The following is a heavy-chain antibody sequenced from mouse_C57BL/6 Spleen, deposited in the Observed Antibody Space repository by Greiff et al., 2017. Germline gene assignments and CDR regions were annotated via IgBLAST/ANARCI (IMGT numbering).Heavy chain of an antibody. Sequence: VQLQQSGAELARPGASVKLSCKASGYTFTSYGISWVKQRTGQGLEWIGEIYPRSGNTYYNEKFKGKATLTADKSSSTAYMELRSLTSEDSAVYFCARRGSSGLFDDWGQGTTLTVSS. CDR1: GYTFTSYG. D-gene: IGHD3-2*02. V-gene: IGHV1-81*01. CDR3: ARRGSSGLFDD. CDR2: IYPRSGNT. J-gene: IGHJ2*01.